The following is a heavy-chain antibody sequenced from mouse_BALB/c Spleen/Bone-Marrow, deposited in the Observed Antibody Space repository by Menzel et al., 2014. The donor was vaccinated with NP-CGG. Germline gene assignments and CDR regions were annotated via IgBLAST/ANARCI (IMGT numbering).Heavy chain of an antibody. V-gene: IGHV5-9-3*01. D-gene: IGHD2-2*01. J-gene: IGHJ1*01. CDR1: GFTFSSYA. CDR3: ARGGGYDWYFDV. CDR2: ISSGGSYT. Sequence: EVHLVESGGGLVKPGGSLKLSCAASGFTFSSYAMSWVRQTPEKRLEWVATISSGGSYTYYPDSVKGRFTISRDNAKNTLYLQRSSLRSEDTAMYYCARGGGYDWYFDVWGAGTTVTVSS.